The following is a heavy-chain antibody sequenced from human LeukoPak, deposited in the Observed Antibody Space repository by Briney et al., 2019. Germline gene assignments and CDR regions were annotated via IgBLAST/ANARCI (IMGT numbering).Heavy chain of an antibody. CDR2: IYYSGST. V-gene: IGHV4-39*01. CDR1: GGSISSSTYY. J-gene: IGHJ4*02. Sequence: SETLSLTCTVSGGSISSSTYYWGWIRQPPGKGLEWIGSIYYSGSTYYNPSLKSRVTISVDTSKNQFSLKLSSVTAADTAVHYCARHGADIVVVPSGSVVYWGQGTLVTVSS. CDR3: ARHGADIVVVPSGSVVY. D-gene: IGHD2-2*01.